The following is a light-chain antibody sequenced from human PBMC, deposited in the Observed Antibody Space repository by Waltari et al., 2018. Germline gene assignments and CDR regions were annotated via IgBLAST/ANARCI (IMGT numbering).Light chain of an antibody. V-gene: IGLV2-8*01. CDR1: SSDVGGYHH. CDR3: SSYAGSNNLGV. Sequence: QSALTQPPSASGSPGQSVTISCTGTSSDVGGYHHVSWYQQHPGKAPKLMIYLVNKRPSGVPDRFSGSKSGNTASLTVSGLQTEDEADYYCSSYAGSNNLGVFGGGTKLTVL. CDR2: LVN. J-gene: IGLJ2*01.